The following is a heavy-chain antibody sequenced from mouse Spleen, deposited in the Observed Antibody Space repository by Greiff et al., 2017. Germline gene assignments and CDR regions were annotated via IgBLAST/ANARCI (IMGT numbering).Heavy chain of an antibody. CDR2: IYPGDGDT. D-gene: IGHD2-2*01. Sequence: VQLQQSGPELVKPGASVKISCKASGYAFSSSWMNWVKQRPGKGLEWIGRIYPGDGDTNYNGKFKGKATLTADKSSSTAYMQLSSLTSEDSAVYSCARERGGYDNYAMDYWGQGTSVTVSS. V-gene: IGHV1-82*01. CDR1: GYAFSSSW. J-gene: IGHJ4*01. CDR3: ARERGGYDNYAMDY.